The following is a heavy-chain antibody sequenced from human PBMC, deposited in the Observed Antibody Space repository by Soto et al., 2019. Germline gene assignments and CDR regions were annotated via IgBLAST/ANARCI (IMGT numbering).Heavy chain of an antibody. V-gene: IGHV3-23*05. D-gene: IGHD3-16*01. CDR3: GKDAVYNDGLWLMDH. Sequence: GGSLRLSCTASGLPHSNFAMMWVRQAPGKGLECVSGIYGSGRGIEYADSVKGRFTISRDNSKNTVYLQMTDLRADDTAVYYCGKDAVYNDGLWLMDHWGQGTQVTVSS. CDR1: GLPHSNFA. CDR2: IYGSGRGI. J-gene: IGHJ4*02.